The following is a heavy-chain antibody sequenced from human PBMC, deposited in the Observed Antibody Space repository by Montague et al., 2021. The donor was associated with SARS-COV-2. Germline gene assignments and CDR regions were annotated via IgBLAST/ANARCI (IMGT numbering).Heavy chain of an antibody. CDR2: INHAGST. J-gene: IGHJ4*02. D-gene: IGHD3-10*01. CDR3: ATRSTLWFGED. CDR1: GDSFSTYS. V-gene: IGHV4-34*01. Sequence: SETLSPTSSADGDSFSTYSWIWVRQPGGGGREWIGEINHAGSTSXNPCLRRRVTMSIDSSNNQGSLKLSSITAGDTAVYYCATRSTLWFGEDWGQGTLVTVSS.